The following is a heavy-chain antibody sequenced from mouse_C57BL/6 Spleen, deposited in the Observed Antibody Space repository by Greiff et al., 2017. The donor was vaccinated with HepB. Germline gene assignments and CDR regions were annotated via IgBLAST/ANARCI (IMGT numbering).Heavy chain of an antibody. CDR1: GYSITSYY. J-gene: IGHJ1*03. V-gene: IGHV3-8*01. D-gene: IGHD2-3*01. CDR3: ARSGDGPCWYFDV. Sequence: EVQLQESGPGLAKPSQTLSLTCSVTGYSITSYYWNWIRKFPGNKLEYMGYISYSGSTYYNPSLKSLISITRDTSKNQYYLQLTSVTTEDTATYYCARSGDGPCWYFDVWGTGTTVTVSS. CDR2: ISYSGST.